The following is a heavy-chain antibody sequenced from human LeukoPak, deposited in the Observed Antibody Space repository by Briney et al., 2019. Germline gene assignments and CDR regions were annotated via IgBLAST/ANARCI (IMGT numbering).Heavy chain of an antibody. CDR1: GFSFSSYR. D-gene: IGHD3-10*01. V-gene: IGHV3-23*01. J-gene: IGHJ4*02. Sequence: GGSLRLSCAASGFSFSSYRMNWVRQAPGKGLEWVSAISGSGGSTFYADSVKGRFTISRDNPKNTLFLQMNSLRAEDTAVYYCATSRFYYYPYYWGQGTLVTVSS. CDR3: ATSRFYYYPYY. CDR2: ISGSGGST.